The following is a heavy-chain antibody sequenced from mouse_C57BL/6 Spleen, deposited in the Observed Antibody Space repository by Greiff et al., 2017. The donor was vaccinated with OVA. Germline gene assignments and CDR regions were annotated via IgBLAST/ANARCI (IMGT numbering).Heavy chain of an antibody. CDR2: INPNNGGT. D-gene: IGHD1-1*01. CDR3: AKREGSYAMDY. V-gene: IGHV1-26*01. J-gene: IGHJ4*01. Sequence: VQLQQSGPELVKPGASVKISCKASGYTFTDYYMNWVKQSHGKSLEWIGDINPNNGGTSYNQKFKGKATLTVDKSSSTAYMELRSLTSEDSAVYYCAKREGSYAMDYWGQGTSVTVSS. CDR1: GYTFTDYY.